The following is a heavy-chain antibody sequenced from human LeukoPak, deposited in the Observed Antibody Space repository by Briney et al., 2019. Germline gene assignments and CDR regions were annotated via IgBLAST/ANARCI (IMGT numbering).Heavy chain of an antibody. V-gene: IGHV1-18*01. CDR2: IIPYNCNT. D-gene: IGHD6-6*01. CDR3: ARCWRYISSSY. J-gene: IGHJ4*02. Sequence: AASVTVSCMVSGYTFTSYGISWVRQAAGQGLEWMGWIIPYNCNTNYAQKLHRRLTITTDTSTSTAYMKLRSLRSDDTAVYYCARCWRYISSSYWGQGTLVTVSS. CDR1: GYTFTSYG.